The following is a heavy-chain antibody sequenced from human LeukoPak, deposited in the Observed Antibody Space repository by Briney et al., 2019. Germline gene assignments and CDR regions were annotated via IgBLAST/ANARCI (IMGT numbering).Heavy chain of an antibody. Sequence: GGSLRLSCAASGFTFSSYWMHWVRQAPGKGLVWVSRINSDGSSTSYADSVKGRFTISRDNAKNTLYLQMNSLRAEDTAVYYCARDQSSWDCSSTSCYPYNWFDPWGQGTLVTVSS. CDR1: GFTFSSYW. V-gene: IGHV3-74*01. CDR2: INSDGSST. CDR3: ARDQSSWDCSSTSCYPYNWFDP. D-gene: IGHD2-2*01. J-gene: IGHJ5*02.